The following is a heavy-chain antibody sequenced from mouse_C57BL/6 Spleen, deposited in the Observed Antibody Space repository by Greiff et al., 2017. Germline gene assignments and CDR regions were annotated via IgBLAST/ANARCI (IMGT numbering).Heavy chain of an antibody. V-gene: IGHV1-9*01. CDR1: GYTFTGYW. CDR2: ILPGSGST. CDR3: ARSRGGYGNYAMDY. D-gene: IGHD1-1*01. J-gene: IGHJ4*01. Sequence: VQLQESGAELMKPGASVKLSCKATGYTFTGYWLEWVKQRPGHGLEWIGEILPGSGSTYYNEKFKGKATFTADTSSNTDYMQLSNLTTENSAINYSARSRGGYGNYAMDYWGQGTSVTVSS.